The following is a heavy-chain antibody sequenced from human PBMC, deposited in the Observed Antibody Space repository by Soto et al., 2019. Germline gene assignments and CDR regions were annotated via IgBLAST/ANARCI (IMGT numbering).Heavy chain of an antibody. Sequence: QLQLQESGPGLVKPSETLSLTCTVSGGSISSSSYYWGWIRQPPGKGLEWIGSIYYSGSTYYNPSLKRRVTISVDTAKNQFSLKLSSVTAADTAVYYCATLNGDGDYWGQGTLVTVSS. V-gene: IGHV4-39*01. CDR3: ATLNGDGDY. CDR1: GGSISSSSYY. J-gene: IGHJ4*02. CDR2: IYYSGST. D-gene: IGHD4-17*01.